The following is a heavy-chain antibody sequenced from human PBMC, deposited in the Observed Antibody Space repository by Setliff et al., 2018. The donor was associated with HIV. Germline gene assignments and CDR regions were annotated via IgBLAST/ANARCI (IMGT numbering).Heavy chain of an antibody. J-gene: IGHJ6*02. CDR3: VRASDLNYYGMDV. CDR1: GDSMTSGSYY. CDR2: IYTSGST. V-gene: IGHV4-61*02. Sequence: SETLSLTCTVSGDSMTSGSYYWSWIRQPAGKGLEWIGRIYTSGSTNYNPSLKSRVTMSVDTSKNQFSLKLSSVTAADTAVYYCVRASDLNYYGMDVWGQGTTVTVSS.